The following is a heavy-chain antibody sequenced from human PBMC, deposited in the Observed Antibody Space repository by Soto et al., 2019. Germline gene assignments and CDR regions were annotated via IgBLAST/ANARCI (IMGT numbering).Heavy chain of an antibody. D-gene: IGHD5-18*01. CDR2: ISYDGSNK. Sequence: VGSLRVSCAASGCTFISYAMHWVRQAPGKGLEWVAVISYDGSNKYYADSVKGRFTISRDNSKNTLYLQMNSLRAEDTAVYYCASGDTAMVRGGMDVWGQGTTVTVS. CDR1: GCTFISYA. J-gene: IGHJ6*02. V-gene: IGHV3-30-3*01. CDR3: ASGDTAMVRGGMDV.